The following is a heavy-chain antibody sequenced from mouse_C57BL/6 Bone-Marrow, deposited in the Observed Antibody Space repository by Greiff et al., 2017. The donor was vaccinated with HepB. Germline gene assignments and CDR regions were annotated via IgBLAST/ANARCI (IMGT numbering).Heavy chain of an antibody. D-gene: IGHD2-2*01. V-gene: IGHV5-6*02. J-gene: IGHJ2*01. CDR1: GFTFSSYG. Sequence: DVMLVESGGDLVKPGGSLKLSCAASGFTFSSYGMSWVRQTPDKRLEWVATISSGGSYTYYPDSVKGRFTISRDNAKNTLYLQMSSLKSEDTAMYYCARHPSRVTRGYFDYWGQGTTLTVSS. CDR2: ISSGGSYT. CDR3: ARHPSRVTRGYFDY.